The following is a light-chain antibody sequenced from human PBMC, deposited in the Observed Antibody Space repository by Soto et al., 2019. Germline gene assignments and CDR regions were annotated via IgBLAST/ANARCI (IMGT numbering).Light chain of an antibody. CDR3: AAWDDSLTGPV. V-gene: IGLV1-44*01. CDR1: RSDIGSNF. CDR2: NSN. Sequence: QSVLSQPPSASGTPGQTVIISCSGSRSDIGSNFVNWYQHLPGTAPKLLIYNSNQRPSGVPDRFSGSKSGTSASLAISGLQSEDEADYYSAAWDDSLTGPVFGTGTKVTVL. J-gene: IGLJ1*01.